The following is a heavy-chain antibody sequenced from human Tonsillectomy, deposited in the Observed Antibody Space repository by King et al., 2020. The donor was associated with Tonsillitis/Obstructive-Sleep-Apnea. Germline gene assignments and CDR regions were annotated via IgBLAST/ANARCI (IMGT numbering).Heavy chain of an antibody. CDR2: SRPYDGDT. D-gene: IGHD3-22*01. Sequence: LQLVQSGAEVKKPGASVKVSCKASGYTFTNYDITWVRQAPGQGLEWMGWSRPYDGDTNYAQKLQGRVTMTSDTSTTTAYMELRSLRSDDTAVYYCARDYYDSSGYYHGYFQHWGQGTLVTVSS. V-gene: IGHV1-18*01. CDR1: GYTFTNYD. J-gene: IGHJ1*01. CDR3: ARDYYDSSGYYHGYFQH.